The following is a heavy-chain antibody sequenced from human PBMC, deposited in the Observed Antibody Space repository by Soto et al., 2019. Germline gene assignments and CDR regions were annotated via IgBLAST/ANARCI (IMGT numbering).Heavy chain of an antibody. J-gene: IGHJ4*02. Sequence: AQLLESGGGLVQPGGSLRLSCAASGFNFRAHGMVWVRQAPGKGPEWLAIISDIGDSTYYADSVKGRVTISRDNSRNTLFLQMNNMRPEDTAVYYCARAGQRYYFDCWGQGTLVTVSA. D-gene: IGHD3-9*01. CDR3: ARAGQRYYFDC. V-gene: IGHV3-23*01. CDR1: GFNFRAHG. CDR2: ISDIGDST.